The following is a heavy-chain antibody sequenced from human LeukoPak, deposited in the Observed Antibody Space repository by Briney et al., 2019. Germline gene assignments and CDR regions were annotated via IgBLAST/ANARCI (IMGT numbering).Heavy chain of an antibody. CDR3: ARASTLLWFGELLN. CDR1: GYTFTGYY. CDR2: INPNSGGT. V-gene: IGHV1-2*02. D-gene: IGHD3-10*01. Sequence: ASVKVSCKASGYTFTGYYMHWVRQAPGQGLEWMGWINPNSGGTNYAQKFQGRVTMTRDTSISTAYMELSRLRSDATSVYYCARASTLLWFGELLNWGQGTLVTVSS. J-gene: IGHJ4*02.